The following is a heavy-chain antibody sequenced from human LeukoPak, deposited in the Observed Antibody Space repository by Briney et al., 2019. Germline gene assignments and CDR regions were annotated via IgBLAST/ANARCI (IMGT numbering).Heavy chain of an antibody. D-gene: IGHD2-2*01. V-gene: IGHV3-30*02. CDR2: IRYDGSNE. CDR3: AKIEGKYQLANIPDS. Sequence: SGRSLSLSCVASGFTFSYFVMHWVRQAPGKGRGWVAFIRYDGSNEYYAKSVKGRITISRDNSKNTLYLKMNSLRVEDTAAYYCAKIEGKYQLANIPDSWGQGTLVTVSS. J-gene: IGHJ5*01. CDR1: GFTFSYFV.